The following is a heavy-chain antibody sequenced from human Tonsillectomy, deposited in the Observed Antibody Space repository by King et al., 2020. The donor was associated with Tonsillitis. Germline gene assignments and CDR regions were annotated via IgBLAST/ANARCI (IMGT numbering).Heavy chain of an antibody. V-gene: IGHV3-23*04. D-gene: IGHD2-2*01. CDR2: LSVSGGDT. Sequence: VQLVESGGALVQRGGSLRLSCAASGFTFPDYVMHWVRQAPGKGLEWVSALSVSGGDTYYAASVKGRFTISRDNTKNTLYLQMNSLRADDTAVYYCAKEQPAAIYYFGLDVWGQGTTVTVSS. CDR3: AKEQPAAIYYFGLDV. J-gene: IGHJ6*02. CDR1: GFTFPDYV.